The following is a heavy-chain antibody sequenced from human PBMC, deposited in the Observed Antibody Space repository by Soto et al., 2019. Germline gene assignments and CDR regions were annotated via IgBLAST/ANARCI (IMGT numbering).Heavy chain of an antibody. Sequence: GGSLRLSCAASGPGFSAAWMKWVRQAPGKGLEGVGRIKSKGGGETKDYAAPVKGRFTISRDDSKNTVYLQMDSLKTDDTAIYYCASLDTARIQIAGYWGQGIQVTVSS. CDR2: IKSKGGGETK. CDR1: GPGFSAAW. CDR3: ASLDTARIQIAGY. D-gene: IGHD5-18*01. V-gene: IGHV3-15*07. J-gene: IGHJ4*02.